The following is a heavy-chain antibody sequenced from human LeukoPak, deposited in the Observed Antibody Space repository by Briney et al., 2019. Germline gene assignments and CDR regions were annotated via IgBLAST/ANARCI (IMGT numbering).Heavy chain of an antibody. CDR3: ARGGWSSSWTRPFDY. Sequence: GGSLRLSCVASGFIFNSYAIHWVRQAPGKGLEYVSSISSNEGNTYYANSVKGRFTISKDYSKNTVYLQMGSLSADDMAVYYCARGGWSSSWTRPFDYWGQGTLVTVSS. J-gene: IGHJ4*02. V-gene: IGHV3-64*01. CDR1: GFIFNSYA. D-gene: IGHD6-13*01. CDR2: ISSNEGNT.